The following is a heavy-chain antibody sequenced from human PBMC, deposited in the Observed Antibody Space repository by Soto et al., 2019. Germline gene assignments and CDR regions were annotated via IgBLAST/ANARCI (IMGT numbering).Heavy chain of an antibody. V-gene: IGHV2-26*01. CDR2: IFSNDEK. J-gene: IGHJ4*02. D-gene: IGHD2-2*01. CDR3: APVGYCTSNSCYAYYQFDY. CDR1: GFSLSNARMG. Sequence: QVTLKESGPVLVKPTETLTLTCTVSGFSLSNARMGVSWIRQPPGKALECLAHIFSNDEKSYSTSLKSTLTISKDTSKSLVVHNATIMDPVDTATYYCAPVGYCTSNSCYAYYQFDYWGQGTLVTVSS.